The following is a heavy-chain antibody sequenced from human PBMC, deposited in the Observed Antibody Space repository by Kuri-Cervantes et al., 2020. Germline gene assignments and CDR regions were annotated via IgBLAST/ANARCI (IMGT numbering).Heavy chain of an antibody. Sequence: ESLKISCTVSGGSVSSGSYYWSWIRQPPGKGLEWIGYIYYSGTTNYNPSLKSRVTISVDTSKNQFSLKLSSVTAADTAVYYCARGVVVPAAMSVLGYSGYDRGWFDPWGQGTLVTVSS. CDR3: ARGVVVPAAMSVLGYSGYDRGWFDP. V-gene: IGHV4-61*01. CDR1: GGSVSSGSYY. D-gene: IGHD2-2*01. CDR2: IYYSGTT. J-gene: IGHJ5*02.